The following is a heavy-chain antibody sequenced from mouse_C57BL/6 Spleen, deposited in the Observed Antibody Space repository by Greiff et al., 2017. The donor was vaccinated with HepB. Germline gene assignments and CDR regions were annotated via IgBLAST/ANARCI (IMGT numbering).Heavy chain of an antibody. D-gene: IGHD1-1*01. CDR2: INPNNGGT. CDR1: GYTFTDYY. V-gene: IGHV1-26*01. Sequence: EVKLQQSGPELVKPGASVKISCKASGYTFTDYYMNWVKQSHGKSLEWIGDINPNNGGTSYNQKFKGKATLTVDKSSSTAYMELRSLTSEDSAVYYCARGITTVVATNAMDYWGQGTSVTVSS. CDR3: ARGITTVVATNAMDY. J-gene: IGHJ4*01.